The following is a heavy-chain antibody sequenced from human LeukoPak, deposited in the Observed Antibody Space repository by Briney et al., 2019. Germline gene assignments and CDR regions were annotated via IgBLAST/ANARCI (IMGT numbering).Heavy chain of an antibody. CDR3: AKDRGYCSGGSCYSWFDY. V-gene: IGHV3-30*18. CDR1: GFTFSDCG. D-gene: IGHD2-15*01. J-gene: IGHJ4*02. CDR2: ISYDGSNE. Sequence: GRSLTLSCAASGFTFSDCGMHWVRQAPGKGLEWVTVISYDGSNEYYADSVKGRFTISRDNSKNTLSLQMSSLRAEDTAVYYCAKDRGYCSGGSCYSWFDYWGQGTLVTVYS.